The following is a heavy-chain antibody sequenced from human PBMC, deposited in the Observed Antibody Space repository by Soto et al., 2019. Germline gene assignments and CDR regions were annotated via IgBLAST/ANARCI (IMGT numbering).Heavy chain of an antibody. CDR1: GVSISSGAYY. CDR3: STYTVTTRWAFDI. CDR2: IYYSGTA. Sequence: QVQLQESGPGLVKPSQTLSLTCTVSGVSISSGAYYWSWIRQHPGKGLEWIGYIYYSGTAYYSPSLKSRVTISLDTSKNQFSLRLSSVTAADTAVYYCSTYTVTTRWAFDIWGQGTMVTVSS. J-gene: IGHJ3*02. D-gene: IGHD4-17*01. V-gene: IGHV4-31*03.